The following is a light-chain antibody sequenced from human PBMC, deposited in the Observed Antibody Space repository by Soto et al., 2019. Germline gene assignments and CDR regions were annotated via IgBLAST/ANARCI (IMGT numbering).Light chain of an antibody. CDR2: AAS. Sequence: AIQMTQSPSSLSASVGDRVTIGCRASQGIKDDLGWYQQKPGKAPKLLIYAASILQTGVPSRFSGSGSGTDFTLTISSLQPADFATYYCLQDYEYPLSFGGGTKVEIK. CDR1: QGIKDD. V-gene: IGKV1-6*01. CDR3: LQDYEYPLS. J-gene: IGKJ4*01.